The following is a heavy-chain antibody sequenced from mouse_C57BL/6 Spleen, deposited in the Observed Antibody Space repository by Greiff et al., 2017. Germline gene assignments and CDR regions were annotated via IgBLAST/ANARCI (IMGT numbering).Heavy chain of an antibody. CDR2: ISSGGDYI. Sequence: EVMLVESGEGLVKPGGSLTLSCAASGFTFSSYAMSWVRQTPEKRLEWVAYISSGGDYIYYAAPVKGRFTIARDNARNTLYLQMSSLKSEDTAMYYCTRDGYYGSSYEDAMDYWGQGTSVTVSS. V-gene: IGHV5-9-1*02. CDR1: GFTFSSYA. J-gene: IGHJ4*01. D-gene: IGHD1-1*01. CDR3: TRDGYYGSSYEDAMDY.